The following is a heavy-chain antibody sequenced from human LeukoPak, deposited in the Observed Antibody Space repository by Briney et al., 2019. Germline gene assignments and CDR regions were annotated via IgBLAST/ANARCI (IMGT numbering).Heavy chain of an antibody. Sequence: ASVKVSCKGSLYTFTSYGISWVRQAPGQGLEWMGWISAYNGKTNYAQKLQARVTMTTATSTSTAYMELSGLRSDDRGVYYCARDLPSAAVVPLDYWGEGTLVTVPS. V-gene: IGHV1-18*04. CDR2: ISAYNGKT. CDR1: LYTFTSYG. J-gene: IGHJ4*02. D-gene: IGHD2-2*01. CDR3: ARDLPSAAVVPLDY.